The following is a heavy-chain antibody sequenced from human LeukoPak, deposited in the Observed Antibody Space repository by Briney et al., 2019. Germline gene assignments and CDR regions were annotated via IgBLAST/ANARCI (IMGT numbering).Heavy chain of an antibody. V-gene: IGHV3-48*03. CDR2: ISSSGGTI. Sequence: GGSLRLSCAASGFTFSSYEMNWVRQAPGKGLEWVSYISSSGGTIYYADSVKGRFTISRDNSKNTLYLQMGSLRAEDMAVYYCARGPSTVVTPAYMDVWGKGTTVTVSS. J-gene: IGHJ6*03. D-gene: IGHD4-23*01. CDR1: GFTFSSYE. CDR3: ARGPSTVVTPAYMDV.